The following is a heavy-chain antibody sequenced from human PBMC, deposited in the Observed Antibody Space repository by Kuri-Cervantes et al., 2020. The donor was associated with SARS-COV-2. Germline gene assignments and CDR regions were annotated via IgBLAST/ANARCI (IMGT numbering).Heavy chain of an antibody. CDR1: GGTFSSYT. D-gene: IGHD2-21*02. V-gene: IGHV1-69*02. CDR3: ARHPLSYCGGDCSSPSWYFDL. Sequence: SVKVSCKASGGTFSSYTISWVRQAPGQGLEWMGRIIPILGIANYAQKFQGRVTITADKSTSTAYMELGSLRSEDTAVYYCARHPLSYCGGDCSSPSWYFDLWGRGTLVTVSS. J-gene: IGHJ2*01. CDR2: IIPILGIA.